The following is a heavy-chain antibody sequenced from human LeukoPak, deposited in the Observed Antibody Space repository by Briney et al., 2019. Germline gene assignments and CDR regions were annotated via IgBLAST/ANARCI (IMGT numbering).Heavy chain of an antibody. CDR1: GYSFGNYA. V-gene: IGHV1-18*01. CDR3: ATGRMVRGVIDY. Sequence: ASVKVSCKASGYSFGNYAISWVRQAPGQGLEWMGWISGYNGNTNYAQKLQGRVTMTTDTSTSTTYMELRSLRSEDTAVYYCATGRMVRGVIDYWGQGTLVTVSS. CDR2: ISGYNGNT. D-gene: IGHD3-10*01. J-gene: IGHJ4*02.